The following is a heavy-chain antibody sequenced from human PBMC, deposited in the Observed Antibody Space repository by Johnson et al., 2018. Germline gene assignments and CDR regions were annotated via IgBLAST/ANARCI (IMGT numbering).Heavy chain of an antibody. D-gene: IGHD1-7*01. CDR2: INVGNGNT. Sequence: QVQLVESGAEVKKPGASXKLSCKASGYTFTSCAMHWVRQAPGQRLEWMGWINVGNGNTKYSQKFKDRVTITRDTSASTAYMELSSLSSEETAVYYGSRVARTTDYYYYMGVWGKGTTVTVSS. J-gene: IGHJ6*03. CDR1: GYTFTSCA. CDR3: SRVARTTDYYYYMGV. V-gene: IGHV1-3*01.